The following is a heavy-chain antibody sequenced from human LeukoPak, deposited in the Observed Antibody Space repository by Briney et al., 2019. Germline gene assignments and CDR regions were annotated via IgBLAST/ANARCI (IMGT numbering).Heavy chain of an antibody. Sequence: GGSLRLSCVGSGFRFSSYDMNWVRQAPGKGLEWVSAISGSGGSTYYADSVKGRFTISRDNSKNTLYLQMNSLRAEDTAVYYCAKSFGDYANFDYWGQGTLVTVSS. J-gene: IGHJ4*02. V-gene: IGHV3-23*01. CDR1: GFRFSSYD. CDR3: AKSFGDYANFDY. CDR2: ISGSGGST. D-gene: IGHD4-17*01.